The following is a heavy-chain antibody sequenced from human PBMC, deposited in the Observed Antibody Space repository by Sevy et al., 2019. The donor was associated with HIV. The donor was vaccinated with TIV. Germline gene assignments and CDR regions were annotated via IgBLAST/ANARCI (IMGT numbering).Heavy chain of an antibody. CDR2: ISATGST. J-gene: IGHJ3*02. CDR3: ARRAIAVAGRDAFDI. Sequence: SETLSLTCTVSGGSITRSNYYWGWIRQPPGKGLEWVGSISATGSTYYNPSLKSRVTIYRDTSKYQFSLRLNSVTVADTTIYYCARRAIAVAGRDAFDIWGQGTLVTVSS. V-gene: IGHV4-39*01. D-gene: IGHD6-19*01. CDR1: GGSITRSNYY.